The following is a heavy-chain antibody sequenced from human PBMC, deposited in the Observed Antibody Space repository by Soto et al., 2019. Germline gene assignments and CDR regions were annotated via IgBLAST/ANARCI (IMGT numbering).Heavy chain of an antibody. Sequence: QVQLVQSGAEVKKPGSSVKVSCKASGGTFSSYAISWVRQAPGQGLEWMGGIIPIFGTANYAQKFQGRVTITADESTCTAYMELSSLRSEDTAVYYCARRDHIAAAAPYYYGMDVWGQGTTVTVSS. V-gene: IGHV1-69*01. CDR1: GGTFSSYA. J-gene: IGHJ6*02. D-gene: IGHD6-13*01. CDR2: IIPIFGTA. CDR3: ARRDHIAAAAPYYYGMDV.